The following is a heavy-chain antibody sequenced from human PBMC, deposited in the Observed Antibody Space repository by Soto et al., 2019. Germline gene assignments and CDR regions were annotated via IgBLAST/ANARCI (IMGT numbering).Heavy chain of an antibody. J-gene: IGHJ4*02. Sequence: SVKVSCKASGGTFSSYAISCVRQAPGQGLEWMGGIIPIFGTANYAQKFQGRVTITADESTSTAYMELSSLRSEDTAVYYCASIETYYYDSSGYYPMDYWGQGTLVTVSS. CDR3: ASIETYYYDSSGYYPMDY. V-gene: IGHV1-69*13. CDR1: GGTFSSYA. CDR2: IIPIFGTA. D-gene: IGHD3-22*01.